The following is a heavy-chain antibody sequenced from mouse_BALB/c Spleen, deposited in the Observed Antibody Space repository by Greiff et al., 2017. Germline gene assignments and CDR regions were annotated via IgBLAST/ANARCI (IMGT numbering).Heavy chain of an antibody. D-gene: IGHD2-14*01. J-gene: IGHJ4*01. V-gene: IGHV1S137*01. CDR3: ARGGAYYRYAMDY. CDR2: ISTYYGDA. CDR1: GYTFTDYA. Sequence: VKLQESGAELVRPGVSVKISCKGSGYTFTDYAMHWVKQSHAKSLEWIGVISTYYGDASYNQKFKGKATMTVDKSSSTAYMELARLTSEDSAIYYCARGGAYYRYAMDYWGQGTSVTVSS.